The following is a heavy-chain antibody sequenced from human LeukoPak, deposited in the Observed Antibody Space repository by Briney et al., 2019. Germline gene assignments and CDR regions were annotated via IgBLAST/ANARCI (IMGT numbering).Heavy chain of an antibody. CDR2: IILIHGTT. Sequence: SVKVSCKASGGIFISYTINWMRQGPGQGLEWMGRIILIHGTTHYSQKFQDRVTITADKSTGTAYMELSSLRSEDTGVYYCALNDNRMVAASGVFNIWGQGTMVTVSS. D-gene: IGHD2-15*01. V-gene: IGHV1-69*08. CDR3: ALNDNRMVAASGVFNI. CDR1: GGIFISYT. J-gene: IGHJ3*02.